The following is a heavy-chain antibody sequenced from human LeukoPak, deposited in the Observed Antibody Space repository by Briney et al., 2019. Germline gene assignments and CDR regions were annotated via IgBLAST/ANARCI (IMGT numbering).Heavy chain of an antibody. CDR3: AKEDGGDYGMDV. D-gene: IGHD3-10*01. CDR1: GFTFSSYG. CDR2: IVYDGSSK. V-gene: IGHV3-30*18. Sequence: GGSLRLSCAASGFTFSSYGMHWVRQAPGKGLEWVADIVYDGSSKYYADSVKGRFTISRDNSKNTLYLEMNSLRGEDTAVYYCAKEDGGDYGMDVWGQGTTVIVSS. J-gene: IGHJ6*02.